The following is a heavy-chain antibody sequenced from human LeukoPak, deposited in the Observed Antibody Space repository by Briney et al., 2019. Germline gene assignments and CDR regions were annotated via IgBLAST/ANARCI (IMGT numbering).Heavy chain of an antibody. J-gene: IGHJ4*02. CDR1: GGSISNYY. CDR3: ARTARVFDY. V-gene: IGHV4-59*08. Sequence: SETLSLTCSVSGGSISNYYWSWIRQAPGKGLEWIGYIHSSGSTNPNPSLKRRLTTSADTSKNQISLKLSSVTAADTAVYYCARTARVFDYWGQGILVTVSS. CDR2: IHSSGST.